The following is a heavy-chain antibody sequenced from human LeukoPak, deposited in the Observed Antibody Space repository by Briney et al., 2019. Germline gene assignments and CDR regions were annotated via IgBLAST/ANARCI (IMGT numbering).Heavy chain of an antibody. CDR1: GYSFIGNY. V-gene: IGHV1-2*02. D-gene: IGHD3-10*01. CDR3: RGRPLWFGVLDV. Sequence: ASVKVSCKTSGYSFIGNYIHWVRQAPGQGLEWMGWISPTNGATNYDQRFQGRITLTRDTSISTAFMELSSLTPDDTAVYCARGRPLWFGVLDVWGQGTTVAVSS. J-gene: IGHJ6*02. CDR2: ISPTNGAT.